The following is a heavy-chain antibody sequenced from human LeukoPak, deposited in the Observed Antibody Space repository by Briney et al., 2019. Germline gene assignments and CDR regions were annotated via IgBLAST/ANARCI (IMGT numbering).Heavy chain of an antibody. V-gene: IGHV3-7*01. J-gene: IGHJ4*02. CDR3: ARRPGITASRQPYFDY. D-gene: IGHD6-13*01. Sequence: GGSLRLSCAASGFTFSSYWMSWVRQAPGKGLEWVANIKQDGSEKYYVDSVKGRFTISRDNAKNSLYLQMNSLRAEDTAVYYCARRPGITASRQPYFDYWGQGTLVTVSS. CDR2: IKQDGSEK. CDR1: GFTFSSYW.